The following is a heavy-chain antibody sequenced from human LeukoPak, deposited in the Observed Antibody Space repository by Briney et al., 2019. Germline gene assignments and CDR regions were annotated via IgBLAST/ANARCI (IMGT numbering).Heavy chain of an antibody. CDR2: ISGSGGST. J-gene: IGHJ4*02. Sequence: PGGSLRLSCAASGFTFSSYGMSWVRQAPGKGLEWVSAISGSGGSTYYADSVKGRFIISRDNSKNTLYLQMNSLRAEDTAVYYCANALYSSSTSFDYWGQGTLVTVSS. V-gene: IGHV3-23*01. CDR1: GFTFSSYG. CDR3: ANALYSSSTSFDY. D-gene: IGHD6-6*01.